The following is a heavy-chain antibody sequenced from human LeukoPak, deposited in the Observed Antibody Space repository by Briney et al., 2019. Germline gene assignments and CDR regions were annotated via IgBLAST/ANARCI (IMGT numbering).Heavy chain of an antibody. CDR2: IYWSDDI. D-gene: IGHD6-19*01. V-gene: IGHV2-5*01. CDR1: GFSLTTSGVG. Sequence: SGPTLVKPTQTLTLTCTFSGFSLTTSGVGVGWIRQPPGRALEWLALIYWSDDIRYSSSLKSRLTITKDTSKNRVVLTLTNVDPVDTATYYCAHPLEQQWLVAFDYWGQGTLVTVSS. CDR3: AHPLEQQWLVAFDY. J-gene: IGHJ4*02.